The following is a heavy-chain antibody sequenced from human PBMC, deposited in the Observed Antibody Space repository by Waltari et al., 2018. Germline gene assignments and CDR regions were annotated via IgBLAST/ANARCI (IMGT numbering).Heavy chain of an antibody. CDR2: ITISDAT. CDR1: RFHLYHDA. CDR3: AKPFYNWDDPLVS. J-gene: IGHJ5*02. Sequence: EVQLLESGGELVQAGGYLRPPVILPRFHLYHDAINWVRRAPGTGLQWVAAITISDATFHADSVKGRFTISRDASKDTVYLQMNSLRADDTALYYCAKPFYNWDDPLVSWGQGTQVTVSS. V-gene: IGHV3-23*01. D-gene: IGHD1-20*01.